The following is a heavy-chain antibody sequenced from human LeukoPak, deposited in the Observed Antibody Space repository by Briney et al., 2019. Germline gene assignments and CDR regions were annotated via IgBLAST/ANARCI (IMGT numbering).Heavy chain of an antibody. V-gene: IGHV4-4*07. CDR2: MYISGST. CDR3: ARDGGVVVPTAPAVFDI. D-gene: IGHD2-2*01. Sequence: SETLSLTCTVSGGSISSYYWSWIRQPAGKGLEWIGRMYISGSTNHNPSLKRRVTMSVDTSKNQFSLKLSSVTAADTAVYYCARDGGVVVPTAPAVFDIWGQGTMVTVSS. J-gene: IGHJ3*02. CDR1: GGSISSYY.